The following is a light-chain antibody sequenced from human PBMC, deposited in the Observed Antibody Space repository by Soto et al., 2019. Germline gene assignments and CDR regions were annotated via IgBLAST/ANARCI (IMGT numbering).Light chain of an antibody. J-gene: IGLJ1*01. CDR3: SSFTDGNNLV. Sequence: QSALTQPASVSGSPGQSITISCTGTNSDVGGYNFVSWYQQHPGKAPKLLIYEVSNRPSKISNRFSGSQSGSTASLTISGLQAEDEAHYYCSSFTDGNNLVFGTGTKLTVL. CDR2: EVS. V-gene: IGLV2-14*01. CDR1: NSDVGGYNF.